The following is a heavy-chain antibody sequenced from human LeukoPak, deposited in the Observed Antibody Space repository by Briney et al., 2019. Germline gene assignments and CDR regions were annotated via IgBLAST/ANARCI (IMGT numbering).Heavy chain of an antibody. D-gene: IGHD5-24*01. Sequence: PGGSLRLSCAVSGFGVHTFAMSWVRLAPGKGLEWLASITKYDGRVYYADSVRGRFTISRDTSQNELYLQMNSPRADDSAVYYCAKDHGADGWPTFEYWGRGTQVTVSS. CDR3: AKDHGADGWPTFEY. V-gene: IGHV3-23*01. CDR1: GFGVHTFA. CDR2: ITKYDGRV. J-gene: IGHJ4*02.